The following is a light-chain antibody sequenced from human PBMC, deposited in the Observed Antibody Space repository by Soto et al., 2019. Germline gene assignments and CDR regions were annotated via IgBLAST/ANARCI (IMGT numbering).Light chain of an antibody. CDR2: DAS. J-gene: IGKJ4*01. CDR3: QQRSNWPLT. CDR1: QSVSSY. Sequence: EIVLTQSPVTMSLSPGERATLSCRASQSVSSYLAWYQQKPGQAPRLLIYDASNRATGIPVRFSGSGSGTDFTLTISSLEPEDFADYYCQQRSNWPLTFGGGTKVEIK. V-gene: IGKV3-11*01.